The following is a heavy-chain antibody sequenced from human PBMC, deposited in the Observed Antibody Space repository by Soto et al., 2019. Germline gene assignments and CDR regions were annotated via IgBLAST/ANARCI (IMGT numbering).Heavy chain of an antibody. D-gene: IGHD2-8*02. CDR3: ARGMTPPGAPAWYYFDS. Sequence: SETLSLTCSVSGASIAGSSYWSWIRQPAGKGLEWIGRFSLSGTTNYSPSLRSRVTMSADVSKNQFSLRLTSVAAADTALYYCARGMTPPGAPAWYYFDSWGQGTLVTVSS. CDR2: FSLSGTT. J-gene: IGHJ4*02. CDR1: GASIAGSSY. V-gene: IGHV4-4*07.